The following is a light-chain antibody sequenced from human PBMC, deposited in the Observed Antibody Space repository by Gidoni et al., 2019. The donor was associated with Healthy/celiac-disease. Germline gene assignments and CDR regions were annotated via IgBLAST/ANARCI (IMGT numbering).Light chain of an antibody. J-gene: IGKJ2*01. V-gene: IGKV4-1*01. CDR2: WAS. Sequence: DIVMTQSPDSLAVSLGERATINCKSSQSVLYSSNNKNYLAWYQQKPGQPPWLLIYWASTRESGVPDRFSGSGSGTDFTLTISSLQAEDVAVYYCQQYYSTLYTFGQXTKLEIK. CDR3: QQYYSTLYT. CDR1: QSVLYSSNNKNY.